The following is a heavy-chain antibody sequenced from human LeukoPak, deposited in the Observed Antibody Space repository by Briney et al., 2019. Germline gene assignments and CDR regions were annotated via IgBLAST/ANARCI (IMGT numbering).Heavy chain of an antibody. CDR2: ISSSSSYI. V-gene: IGHV3-21*04. CDR1: GFTFSSYS. CDR3: AKDWSLELLPHY. J-gene: IGHJ4*02. Sequence: SGGSLRLSCAASGFTFSSYSMNWVRQAPGKGLEWVSSISSSSSYIYYADSVKGRFTISRDNSKNTLYLQMNSLRAEDTAVYYCAKDWSLELLPHYWGQGTLVTVSS. D-gene: IGHD1-26*01.